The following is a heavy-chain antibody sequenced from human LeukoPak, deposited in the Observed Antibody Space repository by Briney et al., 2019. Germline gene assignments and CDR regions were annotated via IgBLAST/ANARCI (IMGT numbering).Heavy chain of an antibody. CDR2: IYNSGST. D-gene: IGHD4-23*01. J-gene: IGHJ4*02. V-gene: IGHV4-61*02. CDR1: GGSISRGSYY. Sequence: PSQTLSLTCIVSGGSISRGSYYWNWIRQPAGKGLEWMGRIYNSGSTSYNPSLKSRVTISTDMSKNQLSLQLSSVTAADTAVYYCARPWGSSRWLTDYWGQGTLVTVSS. CDR3: ARPWGSSRWLTDY.